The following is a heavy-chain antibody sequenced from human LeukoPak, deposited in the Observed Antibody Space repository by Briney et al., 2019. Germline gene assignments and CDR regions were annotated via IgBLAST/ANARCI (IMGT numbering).Heavy chain of an antibody. V-gene: IGHV3-21*01. D-gene: IGHD2-15*01. CDR1: GFTFSSYS. CDR2: ISSSSSYI. J-gene: IGHJ4*02. Sequence: GGSLRLSCAASGFTFSSYSMNWVRQAPGKGLEWVSSISSSSSYIYYADSVKGRFTISRDNAKNSLYLQMNSLRAEDTAVYYCARACSGGSCYSSFDYWGQGTLVTVSS. CDR3: ARACSGGSCYSSFDY.